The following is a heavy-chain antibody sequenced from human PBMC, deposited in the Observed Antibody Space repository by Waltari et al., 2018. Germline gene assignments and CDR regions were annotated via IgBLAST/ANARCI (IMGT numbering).Heavy chain of an antibody. CDR3: ALATVGRGDADGYFEI. CDR1: GGSIISTNW. CDR2: ISHGGRD. Sequence: QVQLQESGPGLVKPSGTLSLTCAVSGGSIISTNWWSWVRAPPGKVLEWIGEISHGGRDKDTRELQGRVTRSVDKAKSHGSRELSAVTAEDTAVYYCALATVGRGDADGYFEIWGRGTLVTVAS. D-gene: IGHD4-4*01. V-gene: IGHV4-4*02. J-gene: IGHJ2*01.